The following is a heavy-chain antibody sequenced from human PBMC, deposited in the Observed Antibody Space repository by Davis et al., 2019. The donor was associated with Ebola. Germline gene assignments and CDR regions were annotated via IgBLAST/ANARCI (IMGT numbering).Heavy chain of an antibody. CDR3: ARGRFLEWLLANWFDP. CDR2: IYYSGST. J-gene: IGHJ5*02. V-gene: IGHV4-61*05. Sequence: SETLSLTCTVSGGSIGSNGYYWGWIRQPPGKGLEWIGYIYYSGSTNYNPSLKSRVTISVDTSKNQFSLKLSSVTAADTAVYYCARGRFLEWLLANWFDPWGQGTLVTVSS. CDR1: GGSIGSNGYY. D-gene: IGHD3-3*01.